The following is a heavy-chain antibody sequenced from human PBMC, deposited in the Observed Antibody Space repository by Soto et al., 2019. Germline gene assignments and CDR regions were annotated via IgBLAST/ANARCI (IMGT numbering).Heavy chain of an antibody. J-gene: IGHJ4*02. D-gene: IGHD6-19*01. Sequence: EGQLVESGVGLVRPGGSLRLSCEASGLMFRLYNMSWVGEAPGKGLGWVSFLRSSSNYIYYADSGKVRFTISRDNAKNSMFLQMNKLRAEDTAVSFCARGERSLAVAPFFDYWGQGTQVTVSS. V-gene: IGHV3-21*01. CDR1: GLMFRLYN. CDR2: LRSSSNYI. CDR3: ARGERSLAVAPFFDY.